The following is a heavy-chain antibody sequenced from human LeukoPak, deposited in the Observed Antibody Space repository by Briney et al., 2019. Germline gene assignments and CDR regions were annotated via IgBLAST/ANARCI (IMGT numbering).Heavy chain of an antibody. J-gene: IGHJ6*03. Sequence: GGSLRLSCTASGFTLSSFAMSWVRQAPGKGLELVSTLSSSGVRTYYADSVKGRFAISRDNSLNTVFLQMNSLRGEDTAIYYCAKNKGQLVPNYCMNVWGKGTTVTVSS. D-gene: IGHD6-13*01. V-gene: IGHV3-23*01. CDR2: LSSSGVRT. CDR3: AKNKGQLVPNYCMNV. CDR1: GFTLSSFA.